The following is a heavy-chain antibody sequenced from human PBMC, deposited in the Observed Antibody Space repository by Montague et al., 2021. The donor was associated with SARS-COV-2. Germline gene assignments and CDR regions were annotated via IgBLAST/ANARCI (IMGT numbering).Heavy chain of an antibody. V-gene: IGHV4-34*01. CDR3: TREGYQVLWSDYCYYGMDV. CDR2: INHSGST. Sequence: SETLSLTCAVCGGSFSGYYWSWIRQPPGKGLEWIGEINHSGSTNYNPSLKSRVTISVDTSKNQFSLKLSSVTAADTAVYYCTREGYQVLWSDYCYYGMDVWGQGTTVTVSS. CDR1: GGSFSGYY. J-gene: IGHJ6*02. D-gene: IGHD2-2*01.